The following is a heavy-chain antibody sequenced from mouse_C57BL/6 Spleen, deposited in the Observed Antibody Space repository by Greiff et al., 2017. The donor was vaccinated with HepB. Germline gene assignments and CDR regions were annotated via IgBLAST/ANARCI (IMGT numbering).Heavy chain of an antibody. CDR2: ISSGSSTI. CDR3: ARGRGNLFAY. J-gene: IGHJ3*01. Sequence: EVQLQESGGGLVKPGGSLKLSCAASGFTFSDYGMHWVRQAPEKGLEWVAYISSGSSTIYYADTVKGRFTISRDNAKNTLFLQMTSLRSEDTAMYYCARGRGNLFAYWGQGTLVTVSA. V-gene: IGHV5-17*01. CDR1: GFTFSDYG. D-gene: IGHD2-1*01.